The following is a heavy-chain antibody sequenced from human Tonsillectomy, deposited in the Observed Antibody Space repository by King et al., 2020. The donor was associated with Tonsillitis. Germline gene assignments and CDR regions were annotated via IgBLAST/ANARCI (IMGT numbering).Heavy chain of an antibody. V-gene: IGHV3-9*01. D-gene: IGHD4-17*01. Sequence: VQLVESGGGLVQPGRSLRLSCAASGFTFDDYAMHWVRHAPGKGLEWVSGISWNSGSIDYADSVKGRFTISRDNAKNSLYLQMNSLRAEDTALYYCAKDSKFDDHDYDPPEGYYYYGMDVWGQGTTVTVSS. J-gene: IGHJ6*02. CDR2: ISWNSGSI. CDR1: GFTFDDYA. CDR3: AKDSKFDDHDYDPPEGYYYYGMDV.